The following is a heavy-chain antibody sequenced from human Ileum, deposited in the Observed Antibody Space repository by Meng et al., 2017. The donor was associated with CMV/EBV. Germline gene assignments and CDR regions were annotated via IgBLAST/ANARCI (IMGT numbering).Heavy chain of an antibody. J-gene: IGHJ5*02. V-gene: IGHV1-8*01. CDR2: MNPNRANT. Sequence: YTFPSYDINWVRQATGQGLEWMGWMNPNRANTGYAQKFQGRVTMTRNTSISTAYMELSSLRSEDTAVYYCARRYCSSTTCYRAFDPWGQGTLVTVSS. D-gene: IGHD2-2*01. CDR1: YTFPSYD. CDR3: ARRYCSSTTCYRAFDP.